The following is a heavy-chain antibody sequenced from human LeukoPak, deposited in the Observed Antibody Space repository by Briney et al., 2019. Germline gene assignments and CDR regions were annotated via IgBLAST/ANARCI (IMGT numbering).Heavy chain of an antibody. D-gene: IGHD6-19*01. CDR2: IYHSGST. CDR3: ARVVIAVAGTIGSWFDP. V-gene: IGHV4-38-2*02. Sequence: SETLSLTCTVSGYSISSGYYWGWIRQPPGKGLEWIGSIYHSGSTYYNPSLNSRVTISVDTSKNQFSLKLSSVTAADTAVYYCARVVIAVAGTIGSWFDPWGQGTLVTVSS. J-gene: IGHJ5*02. CDR1: GYSISSGYY.